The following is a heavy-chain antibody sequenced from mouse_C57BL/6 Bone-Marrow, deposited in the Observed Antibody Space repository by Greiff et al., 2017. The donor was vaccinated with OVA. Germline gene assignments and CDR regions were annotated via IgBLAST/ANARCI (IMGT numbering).Heavy chain of an antibody. Sequence: QVQLQQPGAELVKPGASVKLSCKASGYTFTSYWMHWVKQRPGQGLEWIGMIHPYSGSTNYNEKFKSKATLTVDNSSSTAYMQLSSLTSEDTAVYYYAGRDITTIVGYFDVWGTGTTVTVSS. CDR3: AGRDITTIVGYFDV. J-gene: IGHJ1*03. D-gene: IGHD1-1*01. CDR1: GYTFTSYW. CDR2: IHPYSGST. V-gene: IGHV1-64*01.